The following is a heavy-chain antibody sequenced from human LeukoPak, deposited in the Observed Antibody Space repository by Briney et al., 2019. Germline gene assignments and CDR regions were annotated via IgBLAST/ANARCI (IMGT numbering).Heavy chain of an antibody. D-gene: IGHD3-10*01. CDR2: IYDSGST. CDR1: GGSISSSSYY. J-gene: IGHJ4*02. Sequence: SETLSLTCTVSGGSISSSSYYWGWIRQPPGKGLEWIGRIYDSGSTYYNPSLKSRVTISVNTSKNQFSLKLSSVTAADTAVYYCARTRVLLWFGEQTATFDYWGQGTLVTVSS. CDR3: ARTRVLLWFGEQTATFDY. V-gene: IGHV4-39*01.